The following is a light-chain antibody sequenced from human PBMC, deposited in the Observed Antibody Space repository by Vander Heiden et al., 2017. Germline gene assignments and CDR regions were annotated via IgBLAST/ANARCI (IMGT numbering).Light chain of an antibody. CDR2: WAS. Sequence: DIVMTQSPASLAVSLGARATINCKSSQSVLYSSNNKNYLAWYQQKPGQPPKLLIYWASTRESGVPDRFSGSGSGTDFTLTISSLQAEDVAVYYCQQYYSTPYTFGQ. J-gene: IGKJ2*01. V-gene: IGKV4-1*01. CDR1: QSVLYSSNNKNY. CDR3: QQYYSTPYT.